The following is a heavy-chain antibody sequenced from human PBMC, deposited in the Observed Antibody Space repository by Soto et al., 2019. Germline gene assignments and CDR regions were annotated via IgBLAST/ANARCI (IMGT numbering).Heavy chain of an antibody. CDR2: ISGSGFKK. CDR1: GFIFENFG. V-gene: IGHV3-23*01. J-gene: IGHJ5*02. CDR3: AKNQGVELVPLATVDWFDP. D-gene: IGHD1-26*01. Sequence: GGSLRLSCAASGFIFENFGMSWVRQAPGKGLEWISSISGSGFKKYYADSVKGRFTISRDNPKSTVYLELNNLSAEDTAVYHCAKNQGVELVPLATVDWFDPWGQGSVVTVSS.